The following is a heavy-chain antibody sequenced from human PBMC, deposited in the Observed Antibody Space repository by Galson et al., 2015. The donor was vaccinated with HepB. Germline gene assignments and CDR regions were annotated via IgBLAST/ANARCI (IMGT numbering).Heavy chain of an antibody. J-gene: IGHJ4*02. D-gene: IGHD3-10*01. CDR2: MNPNSGNT. CDR1: GYTFTSYD. V-gene: IGHV1-8*01. Sequence: SVKVSCKASGYTFTSYDINWVRQATGQGLEWMGWMNPNSGNTDYAQKFQGRVTMTTNTSISTAYMELSSLRSEDTAVYYCARAGWDGLYYFTCWCQGTLVTGSS. CDR3: ARAGWDGLYYFTC.